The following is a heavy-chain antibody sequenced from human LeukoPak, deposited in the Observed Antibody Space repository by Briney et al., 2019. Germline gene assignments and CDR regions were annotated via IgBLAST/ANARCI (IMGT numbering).Heavy chain of an antibody. Sequence: GGSLRLSCAASGFTFISYDIHWIRQAPGKGLQWVAVMSSDGSIKIYTDSVKGRFTISRDNSKNTLYLEMNSLRVDDTAVYYCARDLVSGAPDYFDSWGQGTLVTVSS. CDR3: ARDLVSGAPDYFDS. CDR1: GFTFISYD. J-gene: IGHJ4*02. CDR2: MSSDGSIK. D-gene: IGHD1-26*01. V-gene: IGHV3-30-3*01.